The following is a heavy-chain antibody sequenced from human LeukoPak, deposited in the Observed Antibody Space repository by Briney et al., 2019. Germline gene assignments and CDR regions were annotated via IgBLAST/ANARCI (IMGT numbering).Heavy chain of an antibody. J-gene: IGHJ2*01. D-gene: IGHD3-22*01. CDR2: IYYSGST. CDR3: ATIPPNYYYDSSGSRYFDL. CDR1: GGSISSGGYY. V-gene: IGHV4-31*03. Sequence: SETLSLTCTVSGGSISSGGYYWSWIRQHPGKGLEWIGYIYYSGSTYYNPSLKSRVTISVDTSKNQFSLKLSSVTAADTAVYYRATIPPNYYYDSSGSRYFDLWGRGTLVTVSS.